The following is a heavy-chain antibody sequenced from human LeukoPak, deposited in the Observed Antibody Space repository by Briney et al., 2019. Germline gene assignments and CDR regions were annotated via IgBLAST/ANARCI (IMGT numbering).Heavy chain of an antibody. D-gene: IGHD3-10*01. CDR1: GFTFSSYW. V-gene: IGHV3-7*01. J-gene: IGHJ4*02. CDR3: ARDLNWAGY. Sequence: GGSLRLSCAASGFTFSSYWMTWVRQAPGKGLEWVANINQEGSETYYVDSVKGRFTISRDNAKNSLYLQMNSLRVEDTAVYYCARDLNWAGYWGQGTLVTVSS. CDR2: INQEGSET.